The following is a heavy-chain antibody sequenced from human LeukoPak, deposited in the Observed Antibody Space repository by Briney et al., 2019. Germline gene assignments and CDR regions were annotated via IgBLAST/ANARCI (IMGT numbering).Heavy chain of an antibody. CDR3: ARDYGDSSFYYYYYMDV. J-gene: IGHJ6*03. Sequence: PGGSLRLSCAASGFTFSGYSMNWVRQAPGKGLEWVSSITSSSTYIYYADSVKGRFTISRDNAKNSLYLQMNSLRAEDTAVYYCARDYGDSSFYYYYYMDVWGKGTTVTVSS. D-gene: IGHD4-17*01. CDR2: ITSSSTYI. V-gene: IGHV3-21*01. CDR1: GFTFSGYS.